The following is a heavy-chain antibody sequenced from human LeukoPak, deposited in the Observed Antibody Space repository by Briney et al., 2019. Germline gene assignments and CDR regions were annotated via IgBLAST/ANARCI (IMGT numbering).Heavy chain of an antibody. CDR2: ISWNSGSI. Sequence: GGSLRLSCAASGFTFDDYAMHWVRQAPGEGLEWVSGISWNSGSIGYADSVKGRFTISRDNAKNSLYLQMNSLRAEDTALYYCAKDMGSSGYYGVFDYWGQGTLVTVSS. V-gene: IGHV3-9*01. D-gene: IGHD3-22*01. CDR1: GFTFDDYA. J-gene: IGHJ4*02. CDR3: AKDMGSSGYYGVFDY.